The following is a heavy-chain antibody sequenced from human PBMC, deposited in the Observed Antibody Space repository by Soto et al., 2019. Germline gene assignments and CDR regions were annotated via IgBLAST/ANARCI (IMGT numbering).Heavy chain of an antibody. V-gene: IGHV3-30*01. D-gene: IGHD2-15*01. Sequence: GGSLRLSCAASGFTFSNYALHWVRQAPAKGLEWVAVISYDGSNKYYADSVKGRFTISRDNSENTLYLQMNTLRADDTAVYYCARDGGPLYCSGGSCYAGEYFQHWGLGTLVTVSS. J-gene: IGHJ1*01. CDR2: ISYDGSNK. CDR3: ARDGGPLYCSGGSCYAGEYFQH. CDR1: GFTFSNYA.